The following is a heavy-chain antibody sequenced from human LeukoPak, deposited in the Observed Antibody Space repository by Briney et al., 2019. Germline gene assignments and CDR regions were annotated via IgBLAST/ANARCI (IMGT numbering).Heavy chain of an antibody. CDR3: AREFRSGYVDY. J-gene: IGHJ4*02. Sequence: GGSLRLACAASGFTFSDYYMSWIRQAPGKGLEWVSYISSSGSTIYYADSVKGRFTISRDNAKNSLYLQMNSLRAEDTAVYYCAREFRSGYVDYWGQGTLVTVSS. CDR2: ISSSGSTI. D-gene: IGHD1-26*01. V-gene: IGHV3-11*01. CDR1: GFTFSDYY.